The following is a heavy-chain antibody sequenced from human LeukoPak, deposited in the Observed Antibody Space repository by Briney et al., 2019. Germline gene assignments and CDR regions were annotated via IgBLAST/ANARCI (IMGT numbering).Heavy chain of an antibody. D-gene: IGHD7-27*01. J-gene: IGHJ3*02. Sequence: GGSLRLSCAASGFPLRNYGMSWVRQAPGKGLEWVSAISGSGGSTYYADSVKGRFTISRDNSKNTLYLQMNSLRAEDTAVYYCAKDLSAGTNWGDAFDIWGQGTMVTVSS. CDR3: AKDLSAGTNWGDAFDI. CDR2: ISGSGGST. V-gene: IGHV3-23*01. CDR1: GFPLRNYG.